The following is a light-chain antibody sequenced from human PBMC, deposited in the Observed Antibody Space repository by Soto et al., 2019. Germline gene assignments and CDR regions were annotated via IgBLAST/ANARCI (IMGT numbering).Light chain of an antibody. Sequence: EIVLTQSPGTLSLSPGERATLSCRASQSVSSSYLAWYQQKPGQAPRLLIYGASSRATGTPDRFSGSGSGTDFTLTISRLEPEDFAMYFCQQYGTSPAWTFGQGTKVEIQ. CDR3: QQYGTSPAWT. CDR1: QSVSSSY. V-gene: IGKV3-20*01. CDR2: GAS. J-gene: IGKJ1*01.